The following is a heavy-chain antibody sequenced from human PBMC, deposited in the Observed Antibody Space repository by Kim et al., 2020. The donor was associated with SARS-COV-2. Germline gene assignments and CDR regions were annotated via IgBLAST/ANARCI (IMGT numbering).Heavy chain of an antibody. CDR1: GFTFSSYG. V-gene: IGHV3-64*01. CDR2: INPNGGTT. J-gene: IGHJ4*02. CDR3: ARGGGGFLDD. Sequence: GGSLRLSCAASGFTFSSYGMVWVRQAPGTGLEYISSINPNGGTTYYANSVNGRFTISRDDSKKTLYVQKDSLTVEGMAVYYCARGGGGFLDDWGQGILVTVSS. D-gene: IGHD1-26*01.